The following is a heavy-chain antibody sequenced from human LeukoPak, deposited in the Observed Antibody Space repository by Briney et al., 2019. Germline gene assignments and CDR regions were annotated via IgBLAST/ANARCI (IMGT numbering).Heavy chain of an antibody. V-gene: IGHV3-48*04. CDR3: ASDLIGPILWWPDAFDI. CDR2: ISSSSSTI. CDR1: GFTFSSYS. D-gene: IGHD2-21*01. Sequence: GGSLRLSCAASGFTFSSYSMNWVRQAPGKGLEWVSYISSSSSTIYYADSVKGRFTFSRDNAKNSLYLQMNSLRAEDTAVYYCASDLIGPILWWPDAFDIWGQGTMVTVSS. J-gene: IGHJ3*02.